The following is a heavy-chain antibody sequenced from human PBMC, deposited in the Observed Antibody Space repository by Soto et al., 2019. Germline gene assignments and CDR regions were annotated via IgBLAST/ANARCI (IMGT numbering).Heavy chain of an antibody. J-gene: IGHJ2*01. V-gene: IGHV4-31*03. Sequence: QVQLQESGPGLVKPSQPLSLICTVSGGSISSGGNYWTWIRQHPGKGLEWIGDIDYSGSTYYNPSLNSRVTISVYTSKNQFSLRLNSVTAADTAVYYCARVRRSMVRGVIPCGRDWCFDLWGRGTLVTVSS. CDR2: IDYSGST. D-gene: IGHD3-10*01. CDR1: GGSISSGGNY. CDR3: ARVRRSMVRGVIPCGRDWCFDL.